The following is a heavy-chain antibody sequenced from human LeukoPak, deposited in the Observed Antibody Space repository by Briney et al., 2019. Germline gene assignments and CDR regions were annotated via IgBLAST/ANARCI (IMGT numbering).Heavy chain of an antibody. D-gene: IGHD3-22*01. Sequence: GGSLRLSCAGSGFSFSSYGMHWVRQAPGKGLEWMAFIRSDGSNKYYADSVKGRFTISRDNSKNTLYLQMNSLRAEDTAVYYCARDRITMIVVRGADAFDIWGQGTMVTVSS. CDR1: GFSFSSYG. CDR2: IRSDGSNK. J-gene: IGHJ3*02. CDR3: ARDRITMIVVRGADAFDI. V-gene: IGHV3-30*02.